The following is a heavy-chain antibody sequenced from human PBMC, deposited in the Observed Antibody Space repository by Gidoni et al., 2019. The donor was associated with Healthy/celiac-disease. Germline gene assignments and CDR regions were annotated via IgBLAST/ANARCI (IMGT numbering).Heavy chain of an antibody. V-gene: IGHV1-69*01. J-gene: IGHJ6*03. CDR1: GATFRSYA. CDR2: IILIFGTA. D-gene: IGHD6-13*01. CDR3: AREQQLDYYYYMDV. Sequence: QVPLVQSGAEVKTPGSSVKVSCKASGATFRSYAISWVRQAPAQGLEWMGGIILIFGTANYAQKFQGRVTITADESTSTAYMELSSLRSEDTAVYYCAREQQLDYYYYMDVWGKGTTVTVSS.